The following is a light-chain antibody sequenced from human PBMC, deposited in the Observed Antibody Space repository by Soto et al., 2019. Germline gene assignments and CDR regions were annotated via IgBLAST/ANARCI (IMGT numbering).Light chain of an antibody. CDR2: GAS. J-gene: IGKJ1*01. Sequence: IVMTQSPANLSVSPGSRATISCLASQSVSRKLAWYQQTRGQAPRLLSYGASTRATGVPARFSGSGSGTDFTLTISSLQPEDFAVYYCLHYNNWPPWTVGQGTKVEIK. CDR1: QSVSRK. CDR3: LHYNNWPPWT. V-gene: IGKV3-15*01.